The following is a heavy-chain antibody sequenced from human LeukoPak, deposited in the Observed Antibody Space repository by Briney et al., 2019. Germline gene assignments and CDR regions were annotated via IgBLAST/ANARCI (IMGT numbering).Heavy chain of an antibody. J-gene: IGHJ6*02. D-gene: IGHD3-16*02. Sequence: GGSLRLSCAASGFTFSSYAMSWVRQAPGKGLEWVSAISGSGGSTYYADSVKGRFTISRDNSKNTLYLQMNSLRAEDTAVYYCAKDYDYVWGSYRYYYYYGMDVWGQGTTVTVSS. CDR1: GFTFSSYA. CDR3: AKDYDYVWGSYRYYYYYGMDV. V-gene: IGHV3-23*01. CDR2: ISGSGGST.